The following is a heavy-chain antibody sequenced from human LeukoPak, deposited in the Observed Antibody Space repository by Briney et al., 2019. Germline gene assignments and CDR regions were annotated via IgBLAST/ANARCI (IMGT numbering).Heavy chain of an antibody. J-gene: IGHJ3*02. V-gene: IGHV3-74*01. CDR1: GFTFSIFW. Sequence: PGGSLRLSCAASGFTFSIFWMHWVRRAPGKGPVWVSRINSDGSSTDYADSVKGRFTVSRDNAKNTLYLQMNSLRTEDTAVYYCARETWAPDIVVVPRAFDIWGQGTMVTVSS. CDR2: INSDGSST. D-gene: IGHD2-2*01. CDR3: ARETWAPDIVVVPRAFDI.